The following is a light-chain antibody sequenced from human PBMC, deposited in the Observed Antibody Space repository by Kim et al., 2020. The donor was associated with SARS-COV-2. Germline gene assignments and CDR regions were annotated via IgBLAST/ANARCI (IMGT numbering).Light chain of an antibody. CDR1: NIGWRS. Sequence: AQGPTAKITCGGDNIGWRSVHWYQQTPGQAPVMVIFYDKDRPSRIPERFSGSNSGNTATLTISRVEAGDEADYYCQVWDRNTDRPVFGGGTKLTVL. CDR2: YDK. CDR3: QVWDRNTDRPV. V-gene: IGLV3-21*04. J-gene: IGLJ2*01.